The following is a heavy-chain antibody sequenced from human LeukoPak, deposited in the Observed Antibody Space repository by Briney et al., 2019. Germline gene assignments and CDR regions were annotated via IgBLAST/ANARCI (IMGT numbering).Heavy chain of an antibody. CDR1: GFTFSSYW. V-gene: IGHV3-74*01. J-gene: IGHJ4*02. CDR3: AREGELLPFDY. D-gene: IGHD1-26*01. CDR2: INSDGSST. Sequence: GGSLRLSCAASGFTFSSYWMHWVRQAPGKGLVWVSRINSDGSSTSYADSVKGRFTISRDNAKNTLYLQMNSLRAEDTAVYYCAREGELLPFDYWGQGTLVTVSS.